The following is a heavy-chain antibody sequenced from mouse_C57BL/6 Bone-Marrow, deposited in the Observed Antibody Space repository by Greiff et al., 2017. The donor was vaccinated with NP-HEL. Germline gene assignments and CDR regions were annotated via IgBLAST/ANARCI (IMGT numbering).Heavy chain of an antibody. J-gene: IGHJ1*03. CDR3: TTELCPYLYFDV. V-gene: IGHV14-4*01. D-gene: IGHD1-1*02. CDR1: GFNIKDDY. Sequence: VQLQQSGAELVRPGASVKLSCTASGFNIKDDYMHWVKQRPEQGLEWIGWIDPENGDTEYASKFQGKATITADTSSNTAYLQLSSLTSEDTAVYYCTTELCPYLYFDVWGTGTTVTVSS. CDR2: IDPENGDT.